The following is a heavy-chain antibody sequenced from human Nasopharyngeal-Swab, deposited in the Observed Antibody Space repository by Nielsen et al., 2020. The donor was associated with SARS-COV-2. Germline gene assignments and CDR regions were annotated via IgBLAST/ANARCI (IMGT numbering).Heavy chain of an antibody. CDR3: AREIYYGSGSYYVDDAFDI. J-gene: IGHJ3*02. CDR2: INPSGGST. D-gene: IGHD3-10*01. V-gene: IGHV1-46*01. CDR1: GYTFTSYY. Sequence: ASVKVSCKASGYTFTSYYMHWVRQAPGQGLEWMGIINPSGGSTSYAQKFQGRVTLTLDTSINTAYMDLTSLRSDDTAVYYCAREIYYGSGSYYVDDAFDIWGQGTMVTVSS.